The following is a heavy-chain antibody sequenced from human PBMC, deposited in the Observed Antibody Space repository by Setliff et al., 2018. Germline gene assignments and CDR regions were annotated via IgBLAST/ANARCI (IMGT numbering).Heavy chain of an antibody. D-gene: IGHD2-15*01. J-gene: IGHJ4*02. V-gene: IGHV3-48*01. CDR3: ARDEVNCSGSKCYSGFDS. CDR1: GFAFSGYG. CDR2: ISATSNTI. Sequence: GGSLRLSCATSGFAFSGYGMHWVRQAPGKGLEWVSYISATSNTIYYADSVKGRFTISRDSAKNSLYLQMNSLRPEDTAVYYCARDEVNCSGSKCYSGFDSWGQGTLVTVSS.